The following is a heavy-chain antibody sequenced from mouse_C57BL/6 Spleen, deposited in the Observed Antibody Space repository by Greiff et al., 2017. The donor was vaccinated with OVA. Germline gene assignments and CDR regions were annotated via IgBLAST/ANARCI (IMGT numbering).Heavy chain of an antibody. CDR3: ARRGYGSPWYFDV. V-gene: IGHV1-55*01. CDR1: GYTFTSYW. J-gene: IGHJ1*03. CDR2: IYPGSGST. Sequence: QVQLKQPGAELVKPGASVKMSCKASGYTFTSYWITWVKQRPGQGLEWIGDIYPGSGSTNYNEKFKSKATLTVDTSSSTAYMQLSSLTSEDSAVYYCARRGYGSPWYFDVWGTGTTVTVSS. D-gene: IGHD1-1*01.